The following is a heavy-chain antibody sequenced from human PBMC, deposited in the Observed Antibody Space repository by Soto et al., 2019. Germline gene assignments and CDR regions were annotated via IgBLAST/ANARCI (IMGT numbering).Heavy chain of an antibody. J-gene: IGHJ4*02. CDR1: DYTFTNYG. CDR2: ISAYSGDT. CDR3: ARVGSAFDY. Sequence: GASVKVSCKAYDYTFTNYGVAWVRQAPGQGLEWMGWISAYSGDTNYVQKLQGRVNMTTDTSTSTAYLEIRSLKSDDSAVYYCARVGSAFDYWGQGTLVTVS. V-gene: IGHV1-18*01. D-gene: IGHD2-15*01.